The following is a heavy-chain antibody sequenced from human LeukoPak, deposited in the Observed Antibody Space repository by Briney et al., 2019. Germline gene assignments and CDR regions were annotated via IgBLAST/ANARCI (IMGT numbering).Heavy chain of an antibody. CDR3: AHYDFWSGYSFGC. CDR1: GCTFTRVW. Sequence: GGSLRLSCAASGCTFTRVWMSWVRQAPGKGLEWVANIKTDGSDKYYADSVKGRFTISRDNAKNSLYLQMNSLGVEDTAVYYCAHYDFWSGYSFGCWGQGTLVTVSS. D-gene: IGHD3-3*01. V-gene: IGHV3-7*01. J-gene: IGHJ4*02. CDR2: IKTDGSDK.